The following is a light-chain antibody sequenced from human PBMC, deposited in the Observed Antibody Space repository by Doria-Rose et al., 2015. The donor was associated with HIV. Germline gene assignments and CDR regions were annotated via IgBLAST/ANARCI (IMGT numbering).Light chain of an antibody. Sequence: DIRVTQSPESLGMSLGERATLNCKSNQRLLYTSTNYLAWYQQKPVQPPTLLIYWASTRQSVVPARFSGSGSGTDFTLTISSLEAEDVAVYYCQQYYDTPSFGPGTTVDIK. CDR3: QQYYDTPS. CDR2: WAS. CDR1: QRLLYTSTNY. J-gene: IGKJ3*01. V-gene: IGKV4-1*01.